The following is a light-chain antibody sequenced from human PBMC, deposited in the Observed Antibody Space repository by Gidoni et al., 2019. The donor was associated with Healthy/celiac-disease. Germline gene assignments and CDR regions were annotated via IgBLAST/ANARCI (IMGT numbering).Light chain of an antibody. CDR3: QQSYSTPRYT. CDR2: AAA. Sequence: DIQMTQSPSSLSASVGDRVTITCRESQSISSYLNWYQQKPGKDPKLLIYAAASLQSGFPSRFGGSGSGTDFTLTISSLQPEDFATYYCQQSYSTPRYTFGQGTKLEIK. CDR1: QSISSY. V-gene: IGKV1-39*01. J-gene: IGKJ2*01.